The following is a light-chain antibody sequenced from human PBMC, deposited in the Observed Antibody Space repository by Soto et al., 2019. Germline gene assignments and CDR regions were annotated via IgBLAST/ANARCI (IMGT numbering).Light chain of an antibody. V-gene: IGLV1-47*02. CDR1: SSKIRSNY. Sequence: QLVLTQTPSASGTPGQRVTISCSGSSSKIRSNYVYWYQQLPGTAPKLLIYTDNQRPSGVPDRFSGSKSGASASLAIGGLRSEDEADYYCAAWDDSLSAWVFGGGTKLTVL. J-gene: IGLJ3*02. CDR3: AAWDDSLSAWV. CDR2: TDN.